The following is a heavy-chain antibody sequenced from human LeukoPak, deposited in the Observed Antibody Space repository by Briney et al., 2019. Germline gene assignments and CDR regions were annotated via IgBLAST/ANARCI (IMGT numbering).Heavy chain of an antibody. J-gene: IGHJ4*02. D-gene: IGHD1-26*01. V-gene: IGHV3-30-3*01. Sequence: GGSLRLSCAVSGFTFSRYTMHWVRQAPGQGLEWVAVISIDGNTKYHADSVRGRFTISRDNSMNTLYLQMNSLRTEDTAVYFCARDHDSGGGGGYWGQGTLVTVSS. CDR2: ISIDGNTK. CDR1: GFTFSRYT. CDR3: ARDHDSGGGGGY.